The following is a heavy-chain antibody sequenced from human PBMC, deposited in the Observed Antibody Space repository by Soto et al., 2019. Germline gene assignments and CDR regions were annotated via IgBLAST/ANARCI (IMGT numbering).Heavy chain of an antibody. CDR2: IVGNGDIT. CDR3: AKSKYDRTFDY. D-gene: IGHD3-16*01. CDR1: GFSFSSYT. Sequence: EVQLVESGGGLVQPGGSLRLSCVASGFSFSSYTMHWVRQAPGQGLEYVSAIVGNGDITTYANSVKGRFTISRDNSKNTLYLQMGSLSAEDMAVYYCAKSKYDRTFDYWGQGTLVSVSS. V-gene: IGHV3-64*01. J-gene: IGHJ4*02.